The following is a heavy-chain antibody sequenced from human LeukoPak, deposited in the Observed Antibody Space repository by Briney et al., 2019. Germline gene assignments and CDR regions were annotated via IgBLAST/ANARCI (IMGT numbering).Heavy chain of an antibody. Sequence: ASXKVSCKASGYTFTGYYMHWVRQAPGQGSEWMGGINPNSGGRKNAQKFQGRVTMTRDTDISKDYMEMSRLRSDDTAVYYCARGYCSSTSCYNWFDPWGQGTLVTVSS. V-gene: IGHV1-2*02. CDR1: GYTFTGYY. D-gene: IGHD2-2*01. J-gene: IGHJ5*02. CDR2: INPNSGGR. CDR3: ARGYCSSTSCYNWFDP.